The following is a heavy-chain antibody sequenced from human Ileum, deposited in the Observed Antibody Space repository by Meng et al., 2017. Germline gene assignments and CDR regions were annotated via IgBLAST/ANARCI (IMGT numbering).Heavy chain of an antibody. Sequence: EVQLVGSGGGLVQPGGSLRLSCAASGFTFSNDDMHWVRQVTGKGLEWVSGVGVSGETYYSDSAKGRFTISRENAKNSLYLQMDNLRAGDTAMYYCARMNDWVFESWGQGTLVTVSS. CDR2: VGVSGET. D-gene: IGHD1-1*01. CDR3: ARMNDWVFES. J-gene: IGHJ4*02. CDR1: GFTFSNDD. V-gene: IGHV3-13*01.